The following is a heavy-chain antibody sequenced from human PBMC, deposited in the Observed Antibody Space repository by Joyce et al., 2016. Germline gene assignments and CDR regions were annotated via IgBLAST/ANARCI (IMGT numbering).Heavy chain of an antibody. V-gene: IGHV6-1*01. Sequence: QVQLQQSGPGLVKPSQTFSLICAFSGDISSINNVTWNWIRQSPSGGLQWLARTYYRSTWKNDYADFVKGRIVINLDTSKKQFSLQMNSVIPGDTAVYYCTRDFDIWGQGTLVTVSS. J-gene: IGHJ4*02. CDR1: GDISSINNVT. CDR2: TYYRSTWKN. CDR3: TRDFDI.